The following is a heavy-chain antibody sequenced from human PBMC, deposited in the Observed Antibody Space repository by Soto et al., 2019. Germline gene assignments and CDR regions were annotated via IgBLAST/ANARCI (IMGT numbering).Heavy chain of an antibody. Sequence: SETLSLTCAVYGGSFSGYYWSWIRQPPGKGLEWIGEINHSGSTNYNPSLKSRVTISVDTSKNQFSLRLSSVTAADTAVYYCAREGASGAFDIWGQGTMVTVSS. D-gene: IGHD6-25*01. CDR1: GGSFSGYY. CDR3: AREGASGAFDI. J-gene: IGHJ3*02. CDR2: INHSGST. V-gene: IGHV4-34*01.